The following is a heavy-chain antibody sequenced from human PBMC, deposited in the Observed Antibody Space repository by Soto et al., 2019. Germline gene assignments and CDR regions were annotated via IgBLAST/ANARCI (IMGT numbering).Heavy chain of an antibody. CDR2: ISKDGNSK. Sequence: GGSLRLSCAASGFTFSNYAIHWVRQAPGKGLEWVTIISKDGNSKHYADSVKGRFTISRDNSKNTLFLQMNSLTAEDTALYYCARDPQGSYCYIDYWGQGTPVTVSS. CDR1: GFTFSNYA. D-gene: IGHD3-10*01. J-gene: IGHJ4*02. V-gene: IGHV3-30-3*01. CDR3: ARDPQGSYCYIDY.